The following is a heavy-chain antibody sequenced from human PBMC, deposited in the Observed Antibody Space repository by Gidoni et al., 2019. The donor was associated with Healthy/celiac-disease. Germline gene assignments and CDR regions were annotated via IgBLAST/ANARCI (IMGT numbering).Heavy chain of an antibody. Sequence: EVQLVQSGAEVKKPGESLKISCKGSGYSFTSYWIGWVRQLPGKGLEWMGIIYPGDSDTRYSPSFQGQVTISADKSISTAYLQWSSLKASDTAMYYCARQNSGYYYGSVVPTRGYYYYYMDVWGKGTTVTVSS. V-gene: IGHV5-51*01. J-gene: IGHJ6*03. CDR3: ARQNSGYYYGSVVPTRGYYYYYMDV. D-gene: IGHD3-10*01. CDR1: GYSFTSYW. CDR2: IYPGDSDT.